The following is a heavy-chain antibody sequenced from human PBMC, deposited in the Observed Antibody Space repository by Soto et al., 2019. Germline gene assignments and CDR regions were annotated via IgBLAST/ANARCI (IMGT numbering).Heavy chain of an antibody. CDR2: ISYDGSDI. CDR1: GFIFSNYG. V-gene: IGHV3-30*03. D-gene: IGHD2-8*02. Sequence: QVQLVESGGGVVQPGRSLRLSCVGSGFIFSNYGMHWVRQAPGKGLEWVAFISYDGSDILYADSVKGRFTISRDNSKSTLFLHMNRPTAEDTAIYFCAIVPVADPSLDHWGQGTLVTVSS. CDR3: AIVPVADPSLDH. J-gene: IGHJ4*02.